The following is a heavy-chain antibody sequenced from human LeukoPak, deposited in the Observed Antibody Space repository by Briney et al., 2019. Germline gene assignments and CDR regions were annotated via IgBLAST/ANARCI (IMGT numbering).Heavy chain of an antibody. CDR2: IYYSGST. CDR1: GGSISSSSYY. D-gene: IGHD2-2*01. V-gene: IGHV4-39*07. Sequence: SETLSLTCTVSGGSISSSSYYWGWSRQPPGKGLEWIGSIYYSGSTYSNPSLKSRVTISVDTSKNQFSLKLSSVTAADTAVYYCARDPGIYCSSTSCYRSHAFDIWGQGTMVTVSS. CDR3: ARDPGIYCSSTSCYRSHAFDI. J-gene: IGHJ3*02.